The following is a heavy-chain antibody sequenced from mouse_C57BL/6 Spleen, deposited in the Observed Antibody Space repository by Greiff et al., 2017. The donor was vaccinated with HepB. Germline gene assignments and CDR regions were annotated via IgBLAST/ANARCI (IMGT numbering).Heavy chain of an antibody. Sequence: EVKLQESGPGLVKPSQSLSLTCSVTGYSITSGYYWNWIRQFPGNKLEWMGYISYDGSNNYNPSLKNRISITRDTSKNQFFLKLNSVTTEDTATYYCARRRYYGYYFDYWGQGTTLTVSS. CDR2: ISYDGSN. V-gene: IGHV3-6*01. D-gene: IGHD1-1*01. CDR1: GYSITSGYY. CDR3: ARRRYYGYYFDY. J-gene: IGHJ2*01.